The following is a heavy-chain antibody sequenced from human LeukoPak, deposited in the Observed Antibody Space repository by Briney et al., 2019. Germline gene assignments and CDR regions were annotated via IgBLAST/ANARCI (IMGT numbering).Heavy chain of an antibody. V-gene: IGHV4-59*01. CDR1: GGSISSYY. Sequence: SETLSLTCTVSGGSISSYYWSWIRQPPGKGLEWIGYIYYGGSTNYNPSLKSRVTISVDTSKNQFSLKLSSVSAADTAVYYCARGHDYGDYGNWGQGTLVTVSS. CDR2: IYYGGST. J-gene: IGHJ4*02. D-gene: IGHD4-17*01. CDR3: ARGHDYGDYGN.